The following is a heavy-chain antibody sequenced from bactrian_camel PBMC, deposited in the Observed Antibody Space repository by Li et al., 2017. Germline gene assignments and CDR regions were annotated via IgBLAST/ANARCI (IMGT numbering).Heavy chain of an antibody. CDR1: GYAFNTYD. CDR2: IDSGGDST. J-gene: IGHJ4*01. Sequence: VQLVESGGGSVQPGGSLRLSCEASGYAFNTYDMSWVRQVPGKGLEWVSAIDSGGDSTYYADSVKGRFTISRDNVKNAVHLQMTSLRPEDTAMYYCRALVRPVDHDCVGQGTHVTVS. D-gene: IGHD5*01. V-gene: IGHV3S40*01.